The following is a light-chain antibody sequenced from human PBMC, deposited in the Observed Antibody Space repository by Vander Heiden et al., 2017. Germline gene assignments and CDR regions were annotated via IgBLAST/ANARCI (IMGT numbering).Light chain of an antibody. CDR1: QCGSSSY. CDR2: GAS. V-gene: IGKV3-20*01. J-gene: IGKJ1*01. Sequence: VLTPSPRTLFLSPGESATLSCRASQCGSSSYLAWYQQKPGQAPRLLIYGASSRATGIPDRFSGSGSGTDFTLTISRLEPEDFAVYYCQQYDSSPQTFGQGTKVEIK. CDR3: QQYDSSPQT.